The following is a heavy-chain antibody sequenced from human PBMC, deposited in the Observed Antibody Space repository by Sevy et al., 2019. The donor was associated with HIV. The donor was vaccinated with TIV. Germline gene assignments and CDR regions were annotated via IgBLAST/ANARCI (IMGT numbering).Heavy chain of an antibody. CDR3: AKDQGDYIWGTYRH. D-gene: IGHD3-16*02. CDR1: AFTFKSYA. Sequence: GESLKISCAASAFTFKSYAMTWVRQAPGKGLEWISSISGRGGDTKYADSVKGRFTISRDNSKNTLYLQMNSLRAEDTAVYYCAKDQGDYIWGTYRHWGQGTLVTVSS. J-gene: IGHJ4*02. V-gene: IGHV3-23*01. CDR2: ISGRGGDT.